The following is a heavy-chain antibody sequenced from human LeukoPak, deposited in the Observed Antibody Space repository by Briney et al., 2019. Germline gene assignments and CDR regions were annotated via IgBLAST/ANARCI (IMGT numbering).Heavy chain of an antibody. CDR3: ARGGGSYDY. V-gene: IGHV4-61*02. CDR1: GGSISSGTYY. D-gene: IGHD1-26*01. J-gene: IGHJ4*02. Sequence: PSQTLSLTCTVSGGSISSGTYYWSWIRQPAGKGLEWIGRIYISGSTNYNPFLKSRVTISVDTSKNQFSLKLSSVTAADTAVYYCARGGGSYDYWGQGTLVTVSS. CDR2: IYISGST.